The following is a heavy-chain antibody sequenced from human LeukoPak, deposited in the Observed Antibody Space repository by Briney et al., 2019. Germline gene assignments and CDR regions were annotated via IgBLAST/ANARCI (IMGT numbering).Heavy chain of an antibody. CDR2: IYASGST. CDR3: ARILGYCSSTSCHGWFDP. V-gene: IGHV4-61*02. Sequence: PSETLSLTCTVSGGSISNGSYYWSWIRQPAGKGLEWIGRIYASGSTNYNPSLKSRVTISVDTSKNQFSLKLSSVTAADTAVYYCARILGYCSSTSCHGWFDPWGQGTLVTVSS. J-gene: IGHJ5*02. CDR1: GGSISNGSYY. D-gene: IGHD2-2*01.